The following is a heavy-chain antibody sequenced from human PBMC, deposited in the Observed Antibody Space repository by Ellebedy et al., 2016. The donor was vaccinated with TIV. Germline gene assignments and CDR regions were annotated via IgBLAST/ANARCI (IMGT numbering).Heavy chain of an antibody. D-gene: IGHD6-19*01. V-gene: IGHV3-7*03. Sequence: GESLKISCAASGITVSSNYMSWVRQAPGKGLEWVANIKQDGSKTYHVDSVKGRFTISRDNSKNTLYLQMNSLRAEDTAVYYCAGGISVAGTSLGFWGQGTLVTVSS. CDR2: IKQDGSKT. J-gene: IGHJ4*02. CDR3: AGGISVAGTSLGF. CDR1: GITVSSNY.